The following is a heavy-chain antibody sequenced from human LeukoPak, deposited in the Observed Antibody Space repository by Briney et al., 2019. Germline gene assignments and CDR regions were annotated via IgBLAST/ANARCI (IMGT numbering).Heavy chain of an antibody. CDR2: IRYDGSNK. D-gene: IGHD2-2*01. CDR3: AKVAFCSSSSCPDLFDY. J-gene: IGHJ4*02. CDR1: GFTFSSYG. V-gene: IGHV3-30*02. Sequence: GGSLRLSCAASGFTFSSYGMHWVRQAPGKGLEWVAFIRYDGSNKYYADSAKGRFTISRDNSKNTLYLQMNSLRVEDTAVYYCAKVAFCSSSSCPDLFDYWGQGTPVTVSS.